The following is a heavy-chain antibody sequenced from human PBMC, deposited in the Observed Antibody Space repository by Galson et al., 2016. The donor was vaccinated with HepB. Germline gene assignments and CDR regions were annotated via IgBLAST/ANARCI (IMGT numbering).Heavy chain of an antibody. J-gene: IGHJ4*02. Sequence: SVKVSCKASGYIFTNYEMHWVRQAPGQRLEWMGWINAGNGNTKYSQKLQGRVTITTDTSANTLYMELSSLRSEDTAVYYCARDRRPGIELTRDPFDFWGQGTLVTVSS. D-gene: IGHD2/OR15-2a*01. CDR1: GYIFTNYE. CDR2: INAGNGNT. CDR3: ARDRRPGIELTRDPFDF. V-gene: IGHV1-3*01.